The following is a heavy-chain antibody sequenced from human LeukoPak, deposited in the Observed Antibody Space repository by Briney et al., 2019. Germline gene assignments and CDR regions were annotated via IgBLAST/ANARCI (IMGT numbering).Heavy chain of an antibody. Sequence: GGSLRLSCAVSGFIVSSNYMSWVRQAPGKGLEWVSVIGGSGGDTYYADSVKGRFTISRDNSKNTLYLQMNNLRAEDTAVYYCAKGVGAGNSVYFDYWGQGALVTVSS. CDR2: IGGSGGDT. D-gene: IGHD4-23*01. CDR1: GFIVSSNY. V-gene: IGHV3-23*01. J-gene: IGHJ4*02. CDR3: AKGVGAGNSVYFDY.